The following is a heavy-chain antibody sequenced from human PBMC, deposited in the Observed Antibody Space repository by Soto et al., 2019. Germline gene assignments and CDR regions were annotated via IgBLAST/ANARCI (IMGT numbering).Heavy chain of an antibody. CDR2: ISYDGSNK. J-gene: IGHJ6*02. D-gene: IGHD3-22*01. CDR3: ASPIYYYDSSGYYYEYYYYYGMDV. Sequence: GGSLRLSCAASGFTFSSYAMHWVRQAPGKGLEWVAVISYDGSNKYYADSVKGRFTISRDNSKNTLYLQMNSLRAEDTAVYYCASPIYYYDSSGYYYEYYYYYGMDVWGQGTTVTVSS. V-gene: IGHV3-30-3*01. CDR1: GFTFSSYA.